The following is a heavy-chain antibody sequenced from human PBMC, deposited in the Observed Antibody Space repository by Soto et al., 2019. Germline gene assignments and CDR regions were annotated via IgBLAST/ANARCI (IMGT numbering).Heavy chain of an antibody. V-gene: IGHV1-8*01. CDR2: MNPNSGNT. J-gene: IGHJ6*02. D-gene: IGHD6-13*01. Sequence: QVQLVQSGAEVKKPGASVKVSCKASGYTFTSYDINWVRQATGQGLEWMGWMNPNSGNTVYAQKFKGRVTMTRNTSISTAYMELSSLRSEDTAVYYCARRGYSSSWYYYYYYGMDVWGQGTTVTVSS. CDR1: GYTFTSYD. CDR3: ARRGYSSSWYYYYYYGMDV.